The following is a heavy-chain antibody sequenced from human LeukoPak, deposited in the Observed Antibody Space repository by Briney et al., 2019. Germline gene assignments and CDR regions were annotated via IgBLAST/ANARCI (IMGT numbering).Heavy chain of an antibody. V-gene: IGHV1-46*01. Sequence: ASVKVSCKASGYTFTSYYMHWVRQAPGQGLEWMGIINPSGGSTSYAQKFQGRVTMTRDTSTSTVYMELSSLRSEDTAVYYCARDGGIAAAGTDVNWFDPWGQGTLVTVSS. D-gene: IGHD6-13*01. CDR3: ARDGGIAAAGTDVNWFDP. CDR2: INPSGGST. J-gene: IGHJ5*02. CDR1: GYTFTSYY.